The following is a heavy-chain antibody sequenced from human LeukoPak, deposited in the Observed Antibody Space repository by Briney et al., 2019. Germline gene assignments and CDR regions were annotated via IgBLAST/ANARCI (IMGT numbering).Heavy chain of an antibody. CDR2: ISSSGSTI. Sequence: GGSLRLSCAASGFTFSDYYMSWIRQAPGKGLEWVSYISSSGSTIYYADSVKGRFTISRDNSKNTLYLQMNSLRAEDTAVYYCARTPRRIQLWLLTDYWGQGTLVTVSS. V-gene: IGHV3-11*04. CDR3: ARTPRRIQLWLLTDY. D-gene: IGHD5-18*01. CDR1: GFTFSDYY. J-gene: IGHJ4*02.